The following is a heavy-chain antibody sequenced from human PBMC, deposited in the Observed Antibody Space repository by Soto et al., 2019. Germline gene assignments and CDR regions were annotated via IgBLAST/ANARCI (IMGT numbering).Heavy chain of an antibody. CDR3: ARHVNPWAQGAFDI. V-gene: IGHV4-39*01. CDR2: IYYSGST. D-gene: IGHD7-27*01. J-gene: IGHJ3*02. CDR1: AGSISSSSYY. Sequence: PSETLSLTCTVSAGSISSSSYYWGWIRQPPGKGLEWIGSIYYSGSTYYNPSLKSRVTISVDTSKNQFSLKLSSVTAADTAVYYCARHVNPWAQGAFDIWGQGTMVT.